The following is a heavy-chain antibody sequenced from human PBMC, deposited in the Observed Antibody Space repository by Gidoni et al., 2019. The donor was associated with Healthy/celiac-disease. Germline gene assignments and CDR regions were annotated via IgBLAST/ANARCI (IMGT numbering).Heavy chain of an antibody. D-gene: IGHD3-22*01. Sequence: QLQLQESGSGLVKPSQTLSLTCAVSGGSISRGVYSWSWIRQPPGKGLEWIGYIYHSGSTYYNPSLKSRVTISVDRSKNQFSLKLRSVTAAATAVYYCARVCCDSSGYYTIPYYFDYWGQGTLVTVSS. CDR3: ARVCCDSSGYYTIPYYFDY. CDR1: GGSISRGVYS. CDR2: IYHSGST. J-gene: IGHJ4*02. V-gene: IGHV4-30-2*01.